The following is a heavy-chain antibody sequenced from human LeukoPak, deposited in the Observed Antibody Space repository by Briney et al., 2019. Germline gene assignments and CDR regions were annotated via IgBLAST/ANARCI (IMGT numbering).Heavy chain of an antibody. CDR3: AKDLVVVAATHRFDP. Sequence: GGSLRLSCAASGFTFSSYAMSWVRQAPGKGLEWVSAISGSGGSTYYADSMKGRFTVSRDNSKNTLYLQMNSLRAEDTAVYYCAKDLVVVAATHRFDPWGQGTLVTVSS. V-gene: IGHV3-23*01. CDR2: ISGSGGST. D-gene: IGHD2-15*01. CDR1: GFTFSSYA. J-gene: IGHJ5*02.